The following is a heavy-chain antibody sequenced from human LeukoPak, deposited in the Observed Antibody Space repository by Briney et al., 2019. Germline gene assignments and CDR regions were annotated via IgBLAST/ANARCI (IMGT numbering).Heavy chain of an antibody. V-gene: IGHV3-23*01. D-gene: IGHD6-19*01. J-gene: IGHJ4*02. CDR1: GLTFSSYA. CDR3: AKGHLTVAGRQMFDY. CDR2: ISGSGGTT. Sequence: GGSLRLSCAASGLTFSSYAMSWVRQAPGKGLGWVSAISGSGGTTYYADSVKGRFTISRDNSKNTLYLQMNSLRAEDTAVYYCAKGHLTVAGRQMFDYWGQGTLVTVSS.